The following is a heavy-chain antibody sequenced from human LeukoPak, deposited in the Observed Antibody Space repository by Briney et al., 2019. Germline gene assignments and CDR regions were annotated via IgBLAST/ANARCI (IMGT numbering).Heavy chain of an antibody. D-gene: IGHD3-16*02. J-gene: IGHJ4*02. CDR2: IIPILGIA. V-gene: IGHV1-69*04. CDR1: GGTFSSYA. Sequence: ASVKVSCKASGGTFSSYAISWVRQAPGQGLEWMGRIIPILGIANYAQKFQGRATITADKSTSTAYMELSSLRSEDTAVYYCARDSYDYDYVWGSYRSKDYFDYWGQGTLVTVSS. CDR3: ARDSYDYDYVWGSYRSKDYFDY.